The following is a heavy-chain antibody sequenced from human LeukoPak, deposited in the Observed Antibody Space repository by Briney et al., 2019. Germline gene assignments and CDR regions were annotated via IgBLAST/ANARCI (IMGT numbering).Heavy chain of an antibody. CDR1: GYTFTSYY. D-gene: IGHD3-10*01. J-gene: IGHJ5*02. CDR2: INPSGGST. Sequence: ASVKVSCKASGYTFTSYYMHWVRQAPGQGLEWMGIINPSGGSTSYAQKFQGRVTMTRDTSTSTVYMELSSLRSEDTAVYYCARAPLLLWFGELFGATPSSWFDPWGQGTLVTVSS. CDR3: ARAPLLLWFGELFGATPSSWFDP. V-gene: IGHV1-46*01.